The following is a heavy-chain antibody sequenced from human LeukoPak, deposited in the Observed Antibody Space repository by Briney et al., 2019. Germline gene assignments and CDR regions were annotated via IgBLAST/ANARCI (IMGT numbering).Heavy chain of an antibody. V-gene: IGHV4-4*07. J-gene: IGHJ5*02. Sequence: PSETLSLTCTVSGGSISPLYWSWIRQPPGKGLEWIGRIYTSGSTNYNPSLKSRVTMSVDTSKNQFSLKLSSVTAADTAVNYCARYKLEGNRFDPWGQGTLVTVSS. CDR1: GGSISPLY. CDR3: ARYKLEGNRFDP. CDR2: IYTSGST. D-gene: IGHD1-1*01.